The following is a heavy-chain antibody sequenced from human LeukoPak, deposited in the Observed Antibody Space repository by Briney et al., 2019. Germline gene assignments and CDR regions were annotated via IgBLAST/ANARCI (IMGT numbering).Heavy chain of an antibody. Sequence: GSLRLSCAASGFTFSSYAMHWVRQAPGKGLEWVAVISYDGSNKYYADSVKGRFTISRDNSKNTLYLQMNSLRAEDTAVYYCARAISWELRYYYGMDVWGQGTTVTVSS. V-gene: IGHV3-30*04. CDR2: ISYDGSNK. CDR1: GFTFSSYA. D-gene: IGHD1-26*01. CDR3: ARAISWELRYYYGMDV. J-gene: IGHJ6*02.